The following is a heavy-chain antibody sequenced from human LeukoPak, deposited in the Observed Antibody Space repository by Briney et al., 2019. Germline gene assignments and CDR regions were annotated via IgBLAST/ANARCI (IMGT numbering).Heavy chain of an antibody. Sequence: SETLSLTCAVYGGSFSGYYWSWIRQPPGKGLEWIGEINHSGSTNYNPSLKSRVTISADTSKNQFSLKLSSVTAADTAVYYCARGWLQSGFDYWGQGSLVTVSS. CDR1: GGSFSGYY. V-gene: IGHV4-34*01. D-gene: IGHD5-24*01. CDR3: ARGWLQSGFDY. CDR2: INHSGST. J-gene: IGHJ4*02.